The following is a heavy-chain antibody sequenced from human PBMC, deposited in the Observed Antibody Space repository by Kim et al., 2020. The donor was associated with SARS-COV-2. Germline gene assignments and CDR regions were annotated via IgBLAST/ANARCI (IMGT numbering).Heavy chain of an antibody. D-gene: IGHD3-16*01. CDR3: ARSLSLGGGWLPELDY. J-gene: IGHJ4*02. Sequence: ASVKVSCKASGYTFTGYYMHWVRQAPGQGLEWMGRINPNSGGTNYAQKFQGRVTMTRDTSISTAYMELSRLRSDDTAVYYCARSLSLGGGWLPELDYWGQGTLVTVSS. CDR2: INPNSGGT. CDR1: GYTFTGYY. V-gene: IGHV1-2*06.